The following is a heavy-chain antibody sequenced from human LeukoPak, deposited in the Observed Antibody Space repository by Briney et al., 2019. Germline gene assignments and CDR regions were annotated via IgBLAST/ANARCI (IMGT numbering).Heavy chain of an antibody. J-gene: IGHJ4*02. D-gene: IGHD1-26*01. V-gene: IGHV4-59*08. Sequence: SETLSLTCTVSGGSISSYYWSWIRQPPGKGLEWIGYIYYSGSTNYNPSLKSRVTISVDTSKNQFSLKLSSVTAADTAVYYCARLRGASGSYSRCFDYWGQGTLVTVSS. CDR3: ARLRGASGSYSRCFDY. CDR1: GGSISSYY. CDR2: IYYSGST.